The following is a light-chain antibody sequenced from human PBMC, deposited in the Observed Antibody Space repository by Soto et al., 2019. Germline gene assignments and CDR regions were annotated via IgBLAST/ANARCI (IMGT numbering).Light chain of an antibody. CDR2: KVS. V-gene: IGKV2-30*02. Sequence: DVVMTQSSLSLPVTLGQPASISCRSSQSLVHSDGDIYLNWFQQRPGQSPRRLIYKVSNRDSGVPARFSGSGSGTDFTLKISRVEAEDIGVYYCMQGTHWPFTFGQGTKLEIK. CDR1: QSLVHSDGDIY. J-gene: IGKJ2*01. CDR3: MQGTHWPFT.